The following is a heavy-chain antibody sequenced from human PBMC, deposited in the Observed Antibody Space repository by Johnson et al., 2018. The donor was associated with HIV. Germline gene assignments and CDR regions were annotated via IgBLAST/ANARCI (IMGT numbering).Heavy chain of an antibody. CDR2: IYSGGST. CDR3: ARDLIVGATRGGAFDI. D-gene: IGHD1-26*01. J-gene: IGHJ3*02. CDR1: GFTVSSNY. V-gene: IGHV3-53*01. Sequence: MQLVESGGGLIQPGGSLRLSCAASGFTVSSNYMRWVRQAPGKGLEWVSVIYSGGSTYHADSVRGRFTISRDNSKNTLYLQMNSLKVEDTAVYYSARDLIVGATRGGAFDIWGQGTMVTVSS.